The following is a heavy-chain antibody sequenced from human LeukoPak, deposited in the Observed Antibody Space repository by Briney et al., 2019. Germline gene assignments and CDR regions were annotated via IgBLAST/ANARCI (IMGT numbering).Heavy chain of an antibody. D-gene: IGHD4-17*01. CDR3: ARAGMTTVTDFDY. CDR2: IYTSGSS. CDR1: GGSISSYY. J-gene: IGHJ4*02. V-gene: IGHV4-4*07. Sequence: SETLSLTCTVSGGSISSYYWSWIRQPAGKGLEWIGRIYTSGSSNYNPPLKSRVTMSVDTSKNQFSLKLSSVTAADTAVYYCARAGMTTVTDFDYWGQGTLVTVSS.